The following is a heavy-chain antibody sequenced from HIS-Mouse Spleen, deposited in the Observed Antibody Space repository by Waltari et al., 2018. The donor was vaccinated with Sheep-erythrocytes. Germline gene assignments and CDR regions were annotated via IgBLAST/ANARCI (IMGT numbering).Heavy chain of an antibody. Sequence: QVQLQQWGAGLLKPSETLSLTCAVYGGSFSGYYWSWIRQPPGKGLEWIGEINHSGSTNYNPPLKSRVTISVETSKNQFSLKLSSVTAADTAVYYCARSITMIVVVIKTNWFDPWGQGTLVTVSS. CDR1: GGSFSGYY. D-gene: IGHD3-22*01. J-gene: IGHJ5*02. CDR3: ARSITMIVVVIKTNWFDP. V-gene: IGHV4-34*01. CDR2: INHSGST.